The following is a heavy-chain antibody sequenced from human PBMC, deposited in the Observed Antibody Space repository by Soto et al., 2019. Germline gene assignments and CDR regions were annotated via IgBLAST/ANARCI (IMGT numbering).Heavy chain of an antibody. CDR3: ARSIVVVTALDY. D-gene: IGHD2-21*02. J-gene: IGHJ4*02. Sequence: ASVKVSCKASGYTFTSYAMHWVRQAPGQRLEWMGWINAGNGNTKYSQKFQGRVTITRDTSASTAYLELSSLRSEVTAVYYCARSIVVVTALDYWGQGTLVTVS. CDR2: INAGNGNT. CDR1: GYTFTSYA. V-gene: IGHV1-3*01.